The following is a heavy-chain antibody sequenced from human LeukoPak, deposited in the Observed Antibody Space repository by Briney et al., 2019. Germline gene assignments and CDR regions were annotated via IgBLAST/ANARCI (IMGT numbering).Heavy chain of an antibody. Sequence: SETLSLTCTVSGGSISNYYWSWIRQPPEKGLEWIGYIYYSRTTNYNPSLKSRVTMSVDTSKNQFSLKLSSVTAADTAVYYCATYSTIQGFDYWGQGTLVTVSS. CDR3: ATYSTIQGFDY. D-gene: IGHD2-21*01. V-gene: IGHV4-59*08. CDR1: GGSISNYY. CDR2: IYYSRTT. J-gene: IGHJ4*02.